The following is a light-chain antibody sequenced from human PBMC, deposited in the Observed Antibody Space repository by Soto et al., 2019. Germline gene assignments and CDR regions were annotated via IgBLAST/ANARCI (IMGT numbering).Light chain of an antibody. CDR3: QSYDSSLSVVV. V-gene: IGLV1-40*01. J-gene: IGLJ2*01. CDR1: SSNIGAGYD. Sequence: QSVLTQPPSVSGAPGQRVTICCTGSSSNIGAGYDVHWYQQLPGTAPKLLIYGNSNRPSGVPDRFSGSKSGTSASLAITGLQAEDEADYYCQSYDSSLSVVVFGARTKVTVL. CDR2: GNS.